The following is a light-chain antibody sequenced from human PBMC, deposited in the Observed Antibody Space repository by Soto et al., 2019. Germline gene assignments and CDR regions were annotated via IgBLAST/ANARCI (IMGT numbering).Light chain of an antibody. CDR2: AAS. CDR3: LQDHNYPRT. J-gene: IGKJ2*02. CDR1: QGIRND. V-gene: IGKV1-6*02. Sequence: AIQMTQSPSSLSASVGDRVTITCRASQGIRNDLGWFQQKPGKAPKLLIYAASSLQSGVPSRFSGNGSGTDFTLTISSLQPEDFATYYCLQDHNYPRTFGQGTKLEIK.